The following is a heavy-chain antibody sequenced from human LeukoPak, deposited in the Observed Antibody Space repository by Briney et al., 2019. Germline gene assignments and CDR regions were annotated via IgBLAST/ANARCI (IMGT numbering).Heavy chain of an antibody. J-gene: IGHJ4*02. V-gene: IGHV4-39*07. D-gene: IGHD3-10*01. CDR3: ARERYGSGSEAFDY. CDR1: GGSISNSGYF. Sequence: SETLSLTCTVSGGSISNSGYFWGWIRQPPGKGLEWVGSIFYSGDTYYNPSLKSRVTISVDKSKNKFSLKLSSVTAADTAVYYCARERYGSGSEAFDYWGQGTLVTVSS. CDR2: IFYSGDT.